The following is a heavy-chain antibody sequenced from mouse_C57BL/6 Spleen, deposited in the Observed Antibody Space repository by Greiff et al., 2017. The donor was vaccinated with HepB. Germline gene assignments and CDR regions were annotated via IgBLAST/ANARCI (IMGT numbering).Heavy chain of an antibody. CDR3: AREGGYDVWAMDY. CDR1: GYSFTGYY. CDR2: INPSTGGT. J-gene: IGHJ4*01. Sequence: EVQLQQSGPELVKPGASVKISCKASGYSFTGYYMNWVKQSPEKSLEWIGEINPSTGGTTYNQKFKAKATLTVDKSSSTAYMQLKSLTSEDSAVYYCAREGGYDVWAMDYWGQGTSVTVSS. V-gene: IGHV1-42*01. D-gene: IGHD2-2*01.